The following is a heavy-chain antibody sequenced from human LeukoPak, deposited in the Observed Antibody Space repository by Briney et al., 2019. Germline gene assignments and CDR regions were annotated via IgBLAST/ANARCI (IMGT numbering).Heavy chain of an antibody. CDR3: ARDLTYSIPA. V-gene: IGHV3-23*01. J-gene: IGHJ1*01. CDR2: ISGSGTNT. D-gene: IGHD1-20*01. CDR1: GFTFSSFA. Sequence: GGSLRLSCAASGFTFSSFAMSWVRQAPGKGLEWVSAISGSGTNTDYGASVKGRFTISRDNAKSSLYLQMNSLRVEDTAVYYCARDLTYSIPAWGQGTLVIVSS.